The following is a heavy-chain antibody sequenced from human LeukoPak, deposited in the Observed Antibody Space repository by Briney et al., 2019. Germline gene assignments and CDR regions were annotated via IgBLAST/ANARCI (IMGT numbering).Heavy chain of an antibody. CDR2: INHSGST. Sequence: SETLSLTCAVYGGSFSGYYWSRIRQPPGKGLEWIGEINHSGSTNYNPSLKSRVTISVDTSKNQFSLKLSSVTAADTAVYYCARKGSLWLRQYYFDYWGQGTLVTVSS. V-gene: IGHV4-34*01. CDR1: GGSFSGYY. CDR3: ARKGSLWLRQYYFDY. J-gene: IGHJ4*02. D-gene: IGHD5-12*01.